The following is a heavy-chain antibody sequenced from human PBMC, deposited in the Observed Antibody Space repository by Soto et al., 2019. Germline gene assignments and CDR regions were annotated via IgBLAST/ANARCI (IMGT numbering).Heavy chain of an antibody. CDR1: GFTFSSYA. D-gene: IGHD3-10*01. Sequence: PVGSLRLSCAASGFTFSSYAMHWVRQAPGKGLEWVAVISYDGSNKYYADSVKGRFTISRDNSKNTLYLQMNSLRAEDTAVYYCARPRGRMVRGVITSPPDYWGQGTLVTVSS. V-gene: IGHV3-30-3*01. CDR2: ISYDGSNK. CDR3: ARPRGRMVRGVITSPPDY. J-gene: IGHJ4*02.